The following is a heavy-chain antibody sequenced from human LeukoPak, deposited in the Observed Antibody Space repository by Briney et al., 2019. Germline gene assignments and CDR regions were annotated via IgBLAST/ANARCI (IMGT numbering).Heavy chain of an antibody. CDR3: AIPPGYCGNDCSFDH. D-gene: IGHD2-21*02. J-gene: IGHJ4*02. V-gene: IGHV5-51*01. Sequence: GESLKISCEGSGYSFSNYWIGWVRQMPGKGLEWMGIIYPGDYETRYSPSFQGLVTISVDKSISTAYLQWSSPKASDTAMYYCAIPPGYCGNDCSFDHWGQGTLVTASS. CDR2: IYPGDYET. CDR1: GYSFSNYW.